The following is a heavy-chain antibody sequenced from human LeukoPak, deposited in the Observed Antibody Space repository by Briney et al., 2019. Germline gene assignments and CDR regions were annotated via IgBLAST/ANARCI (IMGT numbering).Heavy chain of an antibody. J-gene: IGHJ6*02. CDR2: ISGSGGST. CDR1: GFTFSSYA. CDR3: ARAHHYDFFSYRSLYGMDV. V-gene: IGHV3-23*01. D-gene: IGHD3-3*01. Sequence: QSGGSLRLSCAASGFTFSSYAMSWVRQAPGKGLEWVSAISGSGGSTYYADSVKGRFTISRDNSKDTLYLQMNSLRAEDTAVYYCARAHHYDFFSYRSLYGMDVWGQGTTVTVSS.